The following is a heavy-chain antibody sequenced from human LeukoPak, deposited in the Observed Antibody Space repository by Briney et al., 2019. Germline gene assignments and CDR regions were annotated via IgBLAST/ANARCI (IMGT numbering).Heavy chain of an antibody. CDR2: ISYSGST. Sequence: SETLSLTCTVSGGSISSYYWSWIRQPPGEGLEWIGYISYSGSTNYNPSPKSRVSISVDTSKNQFSLKLSSVTAADTAVYYCARQGTRRISSGWLTDYYYYMDVWGKGTTVTVSS. D-gene: IGHD6-19*01. CDR1: GGSISSYY. CDR3: ARQGTRRISSGWLTDYYYYMDV. V-gene: IGHV4-59*01. J-gene: IGHJ6*03.